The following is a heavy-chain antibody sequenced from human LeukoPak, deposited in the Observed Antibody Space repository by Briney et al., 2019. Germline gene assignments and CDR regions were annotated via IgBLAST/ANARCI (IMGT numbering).Heavy chain of an antibody. CDR1: GFTFSFYS. J-gene: IGHJ4*02. CDR3: ARHVVAVGFDY. D-gene: IGHD3-22*01. CDR2: ISSRSRTI. Sequence: GGSLRLSCAASGFTFSFYSMNWVRQAPGKGLEGVSYISSRSRTIYYADSVKGRFTISRDNAKNSLYLQMNSLRAEDTAVYYCARHVVAVGFDYWGQGTLVTVSS. V-gene: IGHV3-48*01.